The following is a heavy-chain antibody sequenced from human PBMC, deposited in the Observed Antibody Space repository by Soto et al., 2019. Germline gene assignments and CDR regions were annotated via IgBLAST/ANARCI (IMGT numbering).Heavy chain of an antibody. CDR3: AKDSTTGTRSNLFDY. J-gene: IGHJ4*02. Sequence: EVQLVESGGGLVQPGRSLRLSCAASGFTFDDYAMHWVRQAPGKGLEWVSGISWNSGSIGYADSVKGRFTISKDNAKNALYLQMNSLRAEDTALYYCAKDSTTGTRSNLFDYWGQGSLVTVSS. V-gene: IGHV3-9*01. CDR2: ISWNSGSI. D-gene: IGHD1-7*01. CDR1: GFTFDDYA.